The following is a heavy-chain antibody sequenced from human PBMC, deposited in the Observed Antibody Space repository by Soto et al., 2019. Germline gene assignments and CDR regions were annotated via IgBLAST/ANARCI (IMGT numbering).Heavy chain of an antibody. CDR3: ATHLSGGYLVDA. CDR1: VFSISSGHY. V-gene: IGHV4-38-2*01. J-gene: IGHJ4*02. CDR2: THHSGAT. Sequence: LSLPRSVSVFSISSGHYLGWMRQAPGKGLGWIGSTHHSGATYYSTSLKSRVTISVDTSKNQVSLKLRSVTAADTALYSFATHLSGGYLVDAWGQGPLVTVSS. D-gene: IGHD5-12*01.